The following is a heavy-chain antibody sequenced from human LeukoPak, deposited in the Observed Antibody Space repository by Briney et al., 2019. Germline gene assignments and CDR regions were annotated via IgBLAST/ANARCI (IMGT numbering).Heavy chain of an antibody. D-gene: IGHD3-22*01. CDR1: GFTFSDYY. V-gene: IGHV3-7*01. Sequence: PGGSLRLSCAASGFTFSDYYMSWIRQAPGKGPEWVANIKQDGSEKYYVDSVKGRFTISRDNAKNSLYLQMNSLRAEDTAVYYCASTMIVRYWGQGTLVTVSS. CDR2: IKQDGSEK. J-gene: IGHJ4*02. CDR3: ASTMIVRY.